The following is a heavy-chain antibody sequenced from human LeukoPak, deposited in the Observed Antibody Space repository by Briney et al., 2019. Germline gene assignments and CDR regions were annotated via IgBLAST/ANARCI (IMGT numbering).Heavy chain of an antibody. CDR3: ARVGSTMIRGVIINPDYYYYYMDV. CDR2: ISSSSNTI. V-gene: IGHV3-48*01. J-gene: IGHJ6*03. CDR1: GFTFSDYS. D-gene: IGHD3-10*01. Sequence: GGSLRLSCAASGFTFSDYSMNWVRQAPGKGLEWASYISSSSNTIYYADSVKGRFTISRDNAKNSLYLQMNSLRAKGTGVYYCARVGSTMIRGVIINPDYYYYYMDVWGKGTTVTVSS.